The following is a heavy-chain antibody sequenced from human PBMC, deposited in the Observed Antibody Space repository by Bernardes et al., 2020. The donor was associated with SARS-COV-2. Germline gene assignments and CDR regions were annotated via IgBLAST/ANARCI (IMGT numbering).Heavy chain of an antibody. CDR1: GYSFTSAYY. Sequence: SETLSLTCAVSGYSFTSAYYWGWIRQPPGKGLEWIGSIYHSGSTYYNPSLQSRVTISIDTSKNQFSLKLSSVTVADPAVYYCATGKINRARGMDVWGQGTAVTVSS. CDR2: IYHSGST. V-gene: IGHV4-38-2*01. J-gene: IGHJ6*02. CDR3: ATGKINRARGMDV. D-gene: IGHD1-1*01.